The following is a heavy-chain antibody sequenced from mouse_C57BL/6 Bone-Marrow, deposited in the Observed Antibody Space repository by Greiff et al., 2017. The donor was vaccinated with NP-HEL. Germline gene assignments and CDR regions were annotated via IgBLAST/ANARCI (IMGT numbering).Heavy chain of an antibody. Sequence: LQESGAELVRPGTSVKVSCKASGYAFTNYLIEWVKQRPGQGLEWIGVINPGSGGTNYNEKFKGKATLTADKSSSTAYMQLSSLTSEDSAVYFCAMGGLRRAMDYWGQGTSVTVSS. V-gene: IGHV1-54*01. D-gene: IGHD2-2*01. CDR3: AMGGLRRAMDY. CDR2: INPGSGGT. CDR1: GYAFTNYL. J-gene: IGHJ4*01.